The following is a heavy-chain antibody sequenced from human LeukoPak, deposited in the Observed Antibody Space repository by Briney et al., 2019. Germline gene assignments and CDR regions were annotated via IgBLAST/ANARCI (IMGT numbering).Heavy chain of an antibody. CDR1: GYRFTNYW. J-gene: IGHJ3*02. CDR2: IYSGDSDT. V-gene: IGHV5-51*01. D-gene: IGHD3-16*01. CDR3: ARRLRGTADAFDI. Sequence: GEALQISFEGSGYRFTNYWIGWGRQMPGKGLGWMGIIYSGDSDTRYTPSFEGQVTISVDKSIHTAYLQWSSLKASDTALYYCARRLRGTADAFDIWGQGTMVSVS.